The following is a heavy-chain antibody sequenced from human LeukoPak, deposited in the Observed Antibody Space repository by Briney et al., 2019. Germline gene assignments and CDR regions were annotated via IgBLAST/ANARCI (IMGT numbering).Heavy chain of an antibody. J-gene: IGHJ4*02. CDR1: GFTFSSYG. CDR3: AKDHKREGNRYFDY. V-gene: IGHV3-30*02. CDR2: IGYDGNKI. Sequence: GGSLRLSCEASGFTFSSYGMQWVRQAPGKGLEWVAFIGYDGNKIYYADSVKGRFTISRDNSKSTLYLQMNSLKSEDTAVYYCAKDHKREGNRYFDYWGQGTLVTVSS.